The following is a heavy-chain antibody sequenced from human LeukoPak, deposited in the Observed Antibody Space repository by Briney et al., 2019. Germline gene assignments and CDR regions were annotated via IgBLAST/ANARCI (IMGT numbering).Heavy chain of an antibody. CDR1: GYTFTSSG. Sequence: ASVKVSCKASGYTFTSSGISWVRQAPGQGLEWMGWISAYNGNTHYVQNPQGRVTMTTDTSTSTAYMELRSLRSDDTAVYYCAKNKWESWFDPRGQGTLVTVSS. CDR2: ISAYNGNT. J-gene: IGHJ5*02. CDR3: AKNKWESWFDP. V-gene: IGHV1-18*01. D-gene: IGHD1-26*01.